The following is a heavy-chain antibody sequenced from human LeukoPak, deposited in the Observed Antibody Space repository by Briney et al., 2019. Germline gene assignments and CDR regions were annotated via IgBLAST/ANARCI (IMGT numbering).Heavy chain of an antibody. J-gene: IGHJ3*02. D-gene: IGHD5-24*01. CDR1: GFTVSSNY. Sequence: GGSLRLSCAASGFTVSSNYMSWVRQAPGKGLEWVSVIYSGGSTDYKDSVEDRFIISRDNSKNTLYLQMNSLRAEDTAVYYCAKEMATMNAFDIWGQGTMVTVSS. V-gene: IGHV3-66*01. CDR3: AKEMATMNAFDI. CDR2: IYSGGST.